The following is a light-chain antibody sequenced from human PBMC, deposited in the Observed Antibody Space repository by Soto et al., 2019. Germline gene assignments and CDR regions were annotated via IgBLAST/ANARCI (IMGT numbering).Light chain of an antibody. Sequence: DIQMTQSPSTLSASVGGRVTITCRASQSITTWVAWYQQKPGRAPKLLIYDASTLESGVPSRFSGSGSGTEFTLTISSLHPDDFAIYHCQQYKSYPLTFGGGTKVEIK. J-gene: IGKJ4*01. CDR1: QSITTW. CDR2: DAS. V-gene: IGKV1-5*01. CDR3: QQYKSYPLT.